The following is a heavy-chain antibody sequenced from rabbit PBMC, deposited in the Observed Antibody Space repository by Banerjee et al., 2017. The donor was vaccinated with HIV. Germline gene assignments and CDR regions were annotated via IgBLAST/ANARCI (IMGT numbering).Heavy chain of an antibody. V-gene: IGHV1S40*01. J-gene: IGHJ6*01. CDR2: IDTGSSGFT. D-gene: IGHD1-1*01. CDR1: GVSFSSSSY. CDR3: ARDTSSSFSSYGMDL. Sequence: CTASGVSFSSSSYMCWVRQAPGKGLEWIACIDTGSSGFTYFATWAKGRFTCSKTSSTTVTLQMTRLTAADTATYFCARDTSSSFSSYGMDLWGQGTLVTVS.